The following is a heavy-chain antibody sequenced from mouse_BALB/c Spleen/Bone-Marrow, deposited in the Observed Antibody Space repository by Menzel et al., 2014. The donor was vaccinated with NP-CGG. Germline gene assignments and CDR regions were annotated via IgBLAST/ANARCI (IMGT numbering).Heavy chain of an antibody. Sequence: EVKLVESGPSLVKPSQTLSLTCSVTGDSITNAYWDWIRKFPGNKIDYMGYISYSGNTYYNPSLKSRISITRDTSKNQFYLQLYSVTTEDTAPYFCARGTGYYFDYWGQGTTLTVSS. V-gene: IGHV3-8*02. J-gene: IGHJ2*01. D-gene: IGHD3-3*01. CDR2: ISYSGNT. CDR3: ARGTGYYFDY. CDR1: GDSITNAY.